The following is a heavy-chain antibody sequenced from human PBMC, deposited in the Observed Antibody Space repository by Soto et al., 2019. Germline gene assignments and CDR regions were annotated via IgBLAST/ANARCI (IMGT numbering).Heavy chain of an antibody. CDR2: ILPFFGTA. CDR1: GGTFRTES. J-gene: IGHJ3*01. Sequence: QVHLVQSGAEVKKPGSSVKVSCKYSGGTFRTESINWVRQAPGQGLEWMGGILPFFGTADYAPRFQGRVNSTADGAATQAYMELSSLTSQDTSVYFCASGHEYGGNSYAFEVWGQGTMVTVSS. D-gene: IGHD4-17*01. V-gene: IGHV1-69*13. CDR3: ASGHEYGGNSYAFEV.